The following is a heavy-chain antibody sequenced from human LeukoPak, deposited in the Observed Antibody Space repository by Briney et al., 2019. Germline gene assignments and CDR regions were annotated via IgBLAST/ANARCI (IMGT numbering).Heavy chain of an antibody. Sequence: SETLSLTCTVSGGSISSYYWSWIRQPPGKGLEWIGYIYYSGSTNYNPSLKSRVTISVDTSKNQFSLKLSSVTAADTAVYYCARHQLPDLYYYYYGMDVWGEGTTVTVSS. CDR2: IYYSGST. D-gene: IGHD2-2*01. J-gene: IGHJ6*04. V-gene: IGHV4-59*01. CDR3: ARHQLPDLYYYYYGMDV. CDR1: GGSISSYY.